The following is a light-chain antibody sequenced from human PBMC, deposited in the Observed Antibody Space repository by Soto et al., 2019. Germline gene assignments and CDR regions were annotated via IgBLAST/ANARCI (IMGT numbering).Light chain of an antibody. Sequence: QAVVTQEPSLTVSPGGTVTLTCASSTGTVSSGNFPNWLQQKPGQAPMALIYSTNNKHSWTPARFSGSLLGDKAALTLSGVQPEDEAEYYCLLHVGNAQVFGGGTKLTVL. CDR1: TGTVSSGNF. V-gene: IGLV7-43*01. CDR2: STN. CDR3: LLHVGNAQV. J-gene: IGLJ3*02.